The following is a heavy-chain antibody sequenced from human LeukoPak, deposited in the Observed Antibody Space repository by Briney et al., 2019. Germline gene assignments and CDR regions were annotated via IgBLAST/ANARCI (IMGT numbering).Heavy chain of an antibody. V-gene: IGHV4-61*05. J-gene: IGHJ5*02. CDR3: ARSMVRGTPLRWFDP. D-gene: IGHD3-10*01. Sequence: PSETLSLTCIISDDSISSSTYYWGWIRQPPGKGLEWIGYIHYSGSTNYNPSLKSRVTISVDTSKNQFSLKLSSVSAADTAVYYCARSMVRGTPLRWFDPWGQGTLVTVSS. CDR1: DDSISSSTYY. CDR2: IHYSGST.